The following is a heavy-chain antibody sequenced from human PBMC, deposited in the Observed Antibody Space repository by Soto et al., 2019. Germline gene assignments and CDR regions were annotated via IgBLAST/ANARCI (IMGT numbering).Heavy chain of an antibody. V-gene: IGHV4-34*01. CDR3: ARYPTPSTSIAARPNGFDP. CDR1: GGSFSGYY. Sequence: SETLSLTCAVYGGSFSGYYWSWIRQPPGKGLEWIGEINHSGSTNYNPSLKSRVTISVDTSKNQFSLKLSSVTAADTAVYYCARYPTPSTSIAARPNGFDPWGQGTLVTVSS. D-gene: IGHD6-6*01. CDR2: INHSGST. J-gene: IGHJ5*02.